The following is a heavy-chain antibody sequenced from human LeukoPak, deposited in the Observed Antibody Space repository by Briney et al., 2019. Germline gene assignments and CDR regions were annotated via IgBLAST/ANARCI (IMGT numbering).Heavy chain of an antibody. CDR2: ISSSSSYI. CDR3: ARDDPIYYDSSGDAFDI. CDR1: GFTFSSYS. Sequence: PGGSLRLSCAASGFTFSSYSMNWVRQAPGKGLEWVSSISSSSSYIYYADSVKGRFTISRDNAKNSLYLQMNSLRAEDTAVYYCARDDPIYYDSSGDAFDIWGQGTMVTVSS. D-gene: IGHD3-22*01. V-gene: IGHV3-21*01. J-gene: IGHJ3*02.